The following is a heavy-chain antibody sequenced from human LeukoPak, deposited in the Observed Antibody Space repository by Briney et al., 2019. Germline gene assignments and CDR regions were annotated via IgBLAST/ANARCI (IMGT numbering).Heavy chain of an antibody. CDR3: ARDLASKGSDAFDI. J-gene: IGHJ3*02. CDR2: IYYTGST. CDR1: GGSISSYY. V-gene: IGHV4-59*01. Sequence: SETLSLTCTVSGGSISSYYWSWIRQPPGKGLQWIGYIYYTGSTTYNPSLKSRVTISVDTSKNHFSLNLTSVTAADTAVYYCARDLASKGSDAFDIWGQGTMVTVSS. D-gene: IGHD2-21*01.